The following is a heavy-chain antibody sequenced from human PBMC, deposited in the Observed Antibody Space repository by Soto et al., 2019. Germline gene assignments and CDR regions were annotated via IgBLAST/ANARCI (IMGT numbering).Heavy chain of an antibody. CDR1: GFTFCSYW. D-gene: IGHD4-17*01. CDR2: IKHDGSQK. Sequence: GGLRISCAGSGFTFCSYWMTWVRQAPGKGLEWVANIKHDGSQKYYVDSVKGRFTISRDNAKNSLYLQMNSLRAEDTAVYYCARGDYGDYVGEAFDIWGQGTMVTVSS. CDR3: ARGDYGDYVGEAFDI. V-gene: IGHV3-7*01. J-gene: IGHJ3*02.